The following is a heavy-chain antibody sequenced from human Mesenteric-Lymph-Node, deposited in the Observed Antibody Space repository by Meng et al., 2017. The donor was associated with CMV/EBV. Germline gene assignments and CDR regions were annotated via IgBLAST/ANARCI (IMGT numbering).Heavy chain of an antibody. D-gene: IGHD5-18*01. J-gene: IGHJ6*02. CDR1: GFTISSHA. Sequence: GESLKISCAASGFTISSHAMHWVRQAPGQGLEWVTLISYVATDKKYADSVKGRLTISRDNSKNMFYLQMDSLRHEDTAMYYCARAEVVQPWSPPYKYYYGFDVWGQGTTVTVSS. CDR2: ISYVATDK. V-gene: IGHV3-30*04. CDR3: ARAEVVQPWSPPYKYYYGFDV.